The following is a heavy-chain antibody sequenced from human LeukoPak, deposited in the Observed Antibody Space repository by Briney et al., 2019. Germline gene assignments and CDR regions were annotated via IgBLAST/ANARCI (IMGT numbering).Heavy chain of an antibody. Sequence: GRSLRLSCTVSGFTFGDYTMSWFRQAPGKGLEWVGFIRSKAYGGTTEYAASVKGRFTISRDDSKSIAYLQMNSLQSEDTAVYYCTRNMLGIAWFDPWGQGALVTVSS. J-gene: IGHJ5*02. CDR3: TRNMLGIAWFDP. V-gene: IGHV3-49*03. CDR1: GFTFGDYT. CDR2: IRSKAYGGTT. D-gene: IGHD7-27*01.